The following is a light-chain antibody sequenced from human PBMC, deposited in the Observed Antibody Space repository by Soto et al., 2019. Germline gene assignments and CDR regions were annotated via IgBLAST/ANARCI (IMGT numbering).Light chain of an antibody. V-gene: IGLV2-14*01. CDR2: EVS. Sequence: QSVLTQPASVSGSHGQSITISCTETSSDVGGYKYVSWYQQHPGKVPKLLIYEVSNRPSGVSNRFSGSKSGNTASLTISGLQAEDEAEYYCSSYTRSTTLNVLFGGGTKLTVL. CDR3: SSYTRSTTLNVL. CDR1: SSDVGGYKY. J-gene: IGLJ2*01.